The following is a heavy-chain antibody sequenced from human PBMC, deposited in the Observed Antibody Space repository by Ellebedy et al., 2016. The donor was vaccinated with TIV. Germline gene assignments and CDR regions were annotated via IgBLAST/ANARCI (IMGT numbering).Heavy chain of an antibody. J-gene: IGHJ6*02. CDR3: ARWIGELRFLEWSLRAYDTIYYYYGMDV. V-gene: IGHV3-21*01. CDR1: GFTFSSYS. CDR2: ISSSSSYI. D-gene: IGHD3-3*01. Sequence: GESLKISXAASGFTFSSYSMNWVRQAPGKGLEWASSISSSSSYIYYADSVKGRFTISRDNAKNSLYLQMNSLRAEDTAVYYCARWIGELRFLEWSLRAYDTIYYYYGMDVWGQGTTVTVSS.